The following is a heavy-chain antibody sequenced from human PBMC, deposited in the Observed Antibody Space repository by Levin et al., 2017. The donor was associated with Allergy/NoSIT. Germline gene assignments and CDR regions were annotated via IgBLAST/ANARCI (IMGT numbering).Heavy chain of an antibody. D-gene: IGHD3-10*01. CDR3: ARVWGEATMIRGVRINWFDP. V-gene: IGHV4-59*01. CDR1: GDSISNYY. Sequence: SQTLSLTCTVSGDSISNYYWSWIRQPPGKGLDWIGYIYYSGSTKYNPSLKSRATISVDTSKNQFSLTLSSVTAADTAVYYCARVWGEATMIRGVRINWFDPWGQGTLVTVSS. J-gene: IGHJ5*02. CDR2: IYYSGST.